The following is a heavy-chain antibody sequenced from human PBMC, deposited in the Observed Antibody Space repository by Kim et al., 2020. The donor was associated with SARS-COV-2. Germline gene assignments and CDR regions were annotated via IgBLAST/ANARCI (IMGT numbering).Heavy chain of an antibody. Sequence: GGSLRLSCAASGFTFSSYGMHWVRQAPGKGLEWVAVIWYDGSNKYYADSVKGRFTISRDNSKNTLYLQMNSLRAEDTAVYYCARELGGFGDFDYWGQGTLVTVSS. CDR1: GFTFSSYG. J-gene: IGHJ4*02. D-gene: IGHD3-10*01. V-gene: IGHV3-33*01. CDR3: ARELGGFGDFDY. CDR2: IWYDGSNK.